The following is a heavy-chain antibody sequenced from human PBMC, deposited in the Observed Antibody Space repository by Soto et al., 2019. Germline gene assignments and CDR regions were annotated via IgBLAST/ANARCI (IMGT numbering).Heavy chain of an antibody. CDR2: INHILST. D-gene: IGHD6-19*01. CDR1: GGSFSGYY. Sequence: SETLSLTCAVYGGSFSGYYWIWIRQPPVNGLEFIGEINHILSTNYNPSLKSRFTISLYTSKNHFSLKLSSVTAADTAVYYCAIAWYTSRIFDTWGQETLVTVSS. J-gene: IGHJ4*02. CDR3: AIAWYTSRIFDT. V-gene: IGHV4-34*01.